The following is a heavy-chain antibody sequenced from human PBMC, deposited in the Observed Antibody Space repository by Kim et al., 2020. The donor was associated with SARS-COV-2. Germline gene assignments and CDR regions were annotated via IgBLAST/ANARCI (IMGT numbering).Heavy chain of an antibody. J-gene: IGHJ4*02. CDR1: GFTFSSYW. CDR2: IKQDGSEK. CDR3: AKIDRGSYDYYFDY. Sequence: GGSLRLSCAASGFTFSSYWMSWVRQAPGKGLEWVANIKQDGSEKYYVDSVKGRFTISRDNAKNSLYLQMNSLRAEDTAVYYCAKIDRGSYDYYFDYWGQGTLVTVSS. D-gene: IGHD1-26*01. V-gene: IGHV3-7*03.